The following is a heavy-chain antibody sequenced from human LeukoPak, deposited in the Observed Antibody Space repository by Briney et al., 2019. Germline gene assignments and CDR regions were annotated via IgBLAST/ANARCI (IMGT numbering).Heavy chain of an antibody. CDR3: AWDYFDY. CDR1: GFTFSSYG. V-gene: IGHV3-30*02. CDR2: IRYDGSNK. J-gene: IGHJ4*02. Sequence: PGGSLRLSCAASGFTFSSYGMHWVGQAPGKGLEGVAFIRYDGSNKYYADSVKGRFTISRDNSKNTLYLQMNSLRAEDTAVYYCAWDYFDYWGQGTLVTVSS.